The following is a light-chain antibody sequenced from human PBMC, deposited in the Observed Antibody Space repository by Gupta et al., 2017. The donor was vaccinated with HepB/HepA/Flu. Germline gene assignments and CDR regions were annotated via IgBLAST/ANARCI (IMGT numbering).Light chain of an antibody. J-gene: IGKJ5*01. Sequence: EIVLTQFPATLSLSPGERATLSCRASQSVSSCLAWYQQKPGQAPRLLIYDASNRATGVPARISGSGSGTDFTLTISSLEPEDFAVYYCKQCLNWLDTFGQGTRLEIK. V-gene: IGKV3-11*01. CDR1: QSVSSC. CDR2: DAS. CDR3: KQCLNWLDT.